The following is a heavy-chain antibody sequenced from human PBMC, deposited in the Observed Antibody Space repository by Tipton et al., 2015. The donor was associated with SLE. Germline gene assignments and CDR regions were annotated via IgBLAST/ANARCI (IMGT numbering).Heavy chain of an antibody. D-gene: IGHD2-2*01. J-gene: IGHJ4*02. CDR3: VRHSTSWVLGVPY. Sequence: TLSLTCTVSGDSMSSSNYYWGWIRRPPGKGLEWIGSMYYSESTYYNPSLKSRVSMLGDTSKNQFSLKLTSVTAADTAVYYCVRHSTSWVLGVPYWGQGALVTGSS. V-gene: IGHV4-39*07. CDR1: GDSMSSSNYY. CDR2: MYYSEST.